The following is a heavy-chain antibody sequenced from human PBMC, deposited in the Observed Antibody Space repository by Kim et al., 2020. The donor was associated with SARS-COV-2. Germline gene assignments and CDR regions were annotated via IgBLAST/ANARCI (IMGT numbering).Heavy chain of an antibody. CDR3: ARAPSVVAATNDAFDI. Sequence: GGSLRLSCAASGFTFSSYGMHWVRQAPGKGLEWVAVIWYDGSNKYYADSVKGRFTISRDNSKNTLYLQMNSLRAEDTAVYYCARAPSVVAATNDAFDIWGQGTMVTVSS. J-gene: IGHJ3*02. D-gene: IGHD2-15*01. CDR2: IWYDGSNK. CDR1: GFTFSSYG. V-gene: IGHV3-33*01.